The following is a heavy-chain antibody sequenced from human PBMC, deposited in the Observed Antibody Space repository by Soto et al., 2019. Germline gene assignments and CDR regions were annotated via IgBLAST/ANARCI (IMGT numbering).Heavy chain of an antibody. D-gene: IGHD3-10*01. V-gene: IGHV1-3*01. Sequence: QVQLVQSGAEVKKPGASVKVSCKASGYTFTSYAMHWVRQAPGQRLEWMGWINAGNGNTKYSQKFQGRVTITRDTSATTAYKELSSLRSEDTAVYYCARERYGTGSYYFYYWGQGTLVTVSS. CDR3: ARERYGTGSYYFYY. CDR2: INAGNGNT. CDR1: GYTFTSYA. J-gene: IGHJ4*02.